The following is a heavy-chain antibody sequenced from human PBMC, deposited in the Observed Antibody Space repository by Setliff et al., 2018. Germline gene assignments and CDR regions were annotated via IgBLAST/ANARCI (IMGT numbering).Heavy chain of an antibody. J-gene: IGHJ4*02. CDR2: INSDGSST. Sequence: PGGSLRLSCAASGFTFNTYWMHWVRQAPGKGLVWFSHINSDGSSTGYADSVKGRFTISRDNSKNTLYLQMNSLRPEDTAVYYCARTCSGSGCYAGLESWGQGTPVTVSS. D-gene: IGHD2-15*01. CDR3: ARTCSGSGCYAGLES. CDR1: GFTFNTYW. V-gene: IGHV3-74*01.